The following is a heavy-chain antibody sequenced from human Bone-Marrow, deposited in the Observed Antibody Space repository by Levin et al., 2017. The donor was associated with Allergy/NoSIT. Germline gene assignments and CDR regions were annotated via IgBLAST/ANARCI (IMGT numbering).Heavy chain of an antibody. J-gene: IGHJ6*02. V-gene: IGHV4-39*01. Sequence: SQTLSLTCTVSGGSIGSTSHYWAWIRQPPGKGLEWLGMIYYSGTTHYNTSLTGRRIISLDTSKDQLSLQLTSVTAADTALYHCASGGDSSAWGLDVWGHGTMVTVSS. D-gene: IGHD3-16*01. CDR3: ASGGDSSAWGLDV. CDR2: IYYSGTT. CDR1: GGSIGSTSHY.